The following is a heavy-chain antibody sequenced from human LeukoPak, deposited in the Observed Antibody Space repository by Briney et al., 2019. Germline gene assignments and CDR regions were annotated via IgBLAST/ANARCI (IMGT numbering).Heavy chain of an antibody. V-gene: IGHV4-4*07. D-gene: IGHD6-19*01. Sequence: PSKTLSLTCTVSGGSIGSYYWSWIRQPAGRGLEWIGRIYTSGSTNYNPSLKGRVTMSVDTSKNQFSLKLSSVTAADTAVYYCARDSPFGSGWVDAFDIWGQGTMVTVSS. J-gene: IGHJ3*02. CDR1: GGSIGSYY. CDR3: ARDSPFGSGWVDAFDI. CDR2: IYTSGST.